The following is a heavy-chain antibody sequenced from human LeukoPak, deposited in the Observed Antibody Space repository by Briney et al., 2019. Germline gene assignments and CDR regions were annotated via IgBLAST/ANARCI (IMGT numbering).Heavy chain of an antibody. D-gene: IGHD3-3*01. Sequence: GTXXXXAXXXVRXAPXQGXXXXXGIIXXFGTANYAQKFQGRVTITADESTSTAYMELSSLRSEDTAVYYCARAYDFWSGYYTDDAFDIWGQGTMVTVSS. J-gene: IGHJ3*02. V-gene: IGHV1-69*01. CDR3: ARAYDFWSGYYTDDAFDI. CDR2: IIXXFGTA. CDR1: GTXXXXA.